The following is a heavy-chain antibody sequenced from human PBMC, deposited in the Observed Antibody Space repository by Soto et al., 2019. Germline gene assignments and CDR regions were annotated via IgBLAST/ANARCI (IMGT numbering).Heavy chain of an antibody. Sequence: GASVKVSCKASGYTFTSYGISWVRQAPGQGLEWMGWISAYNGNTNYAQKLQGRVTMITDTSTSTAYMELRSLRSDDTAVYYCARDVLRFLEWPSYDAFDIWGQGTMVTVSS. CDR3: ARDVLRFLEWPSYDAFDI. V-gene: IGHV1-18*01. J-gene: IGHJ3*02. CDR1: GYTFTSYG. D-gene: IGHD3-3*01. CDR2: ISAYNGNT.